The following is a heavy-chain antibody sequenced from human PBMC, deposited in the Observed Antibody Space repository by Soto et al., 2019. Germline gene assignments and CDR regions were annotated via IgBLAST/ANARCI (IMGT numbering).Heavy chain of an antibody. D-gene: IGHD3-3*01. CDR1: GYPVTAYY. CDR2: INPDTGAA. CDR3: SRGGGVGVAGSAAFDM. V-gene: IGHV1-2*02. Sequence: QLHLVQSGAVVKKPGASVTVSCSASGYPVTAYYMHWVRQAPGRGLEWMGGINPDTGAAKYTQTFQGRVTITRDTSTSTVFMELRGLTSEETAVFYCSRGGGVGVAGSAAFDMRGQGTLVTVSS. J-gene: IGHJ3*02.